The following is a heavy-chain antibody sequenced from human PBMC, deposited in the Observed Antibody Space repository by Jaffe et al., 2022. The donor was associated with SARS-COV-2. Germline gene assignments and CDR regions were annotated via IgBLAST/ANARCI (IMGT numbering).Heavy chain of an antibody. CDR1: GGSISNYY. Sequence: QVQLQESGPGLVKPSETLSLTCTVSGGSISNYYWSWIRQPPGKGLEWIGYIYYSGSTNYNPSLKSRVTLSLDTSKNQFSLKLRSVTAADTAVYHCAGREYSSSSGFDPWGQGTLVTVSS. D-gene: IGHD6-6*01. V-gene: IGHV4-59*01. CDR3: AGREYSSSSGFDP. CDR2: IYYSGST. J-gene: IGHJ5*02.